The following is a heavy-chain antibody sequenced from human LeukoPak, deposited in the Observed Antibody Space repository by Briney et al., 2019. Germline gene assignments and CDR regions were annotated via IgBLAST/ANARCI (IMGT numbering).Heavy chain of an antibody. CDR2: ISSSGSTI. J-gene: IGHJ4*02. CDR3: AKAHETIAVAGIGFDY. CDR1: GFTFSDYY. D-gene: IGHD6-19*01. V-gene: IGHV3-11*04. Sequence: GGSLRLSCAASGFTFSDYYMTWIRQAPGKGLEWVSYISSSGSTIYYSDSVKGRFTISRDNAKNSLYLQMNSLRAEDTAVYYCAKAHETIAVAGIGFDYWGQGTLVTVSS.